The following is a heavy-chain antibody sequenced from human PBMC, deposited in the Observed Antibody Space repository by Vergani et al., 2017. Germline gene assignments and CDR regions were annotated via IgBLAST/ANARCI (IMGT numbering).Heavy chain of an antibody. D-gene: IGHD2-2*01. CDR2: INPNSGGT. J-gene: IGHJ4*02. CDR3: ARVGTSSNREYFDY. CDR1: GYTFTDYF. Sequence: QVQLVQSGAEVKKPGASVKVSCKASGYTFTDYFMHWVRQAPGQGLEWMGWINPNSGGTNYAQKFQGRVTMTRDTSISTAYRELSNLRSDDTAVYYCARVGTSSNREYFDYWGQGTLVTVSS. V-gene: IGHV1-2*02.